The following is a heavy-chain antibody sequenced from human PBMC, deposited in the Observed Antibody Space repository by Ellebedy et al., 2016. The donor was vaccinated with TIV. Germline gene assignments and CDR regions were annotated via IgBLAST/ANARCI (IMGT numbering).Heavy chain of an antibody. J-gene: IGHJ4*02. D-gene: IGHD6-13*01. Sequence: GESLKISXAASGFTFSDYYMNWIRQAPGKGLEWVSYITNSGSAIYYADSVKGRFTISRDNAKNSLYLQMNSLRAEDTAVYYCAKAELYSSSWYDFDYWGQGTLVTVSS. CDR2: ITNSGSAI. CDR1: GFTFSDYY. V-gene: IGHV3-11*01. CDR3: AKAELYSSSWYDFDY.